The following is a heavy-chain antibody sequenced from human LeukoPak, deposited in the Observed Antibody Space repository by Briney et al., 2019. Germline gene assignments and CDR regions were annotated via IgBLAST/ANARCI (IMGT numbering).Heavy chain of an antibody. CDR1: GFTFSSYA. Sequence: PGGSLRLSCAASGFTFSSYAMNWVRQAPGKGLEWVSSISSSSSYIYYADSVKGRFTISRDNAKNSLYLQMNSLRAEDTAVYYCARGGIPSMYYFDYWGQGTLVTVSS. CDR3: ARGGIPSMYYFDY. D-gene: IGHD2-2*01. V-gene: IGHV3-21*01. J-gene: IGHJ4*02. CDR2: ISSSSSYI.